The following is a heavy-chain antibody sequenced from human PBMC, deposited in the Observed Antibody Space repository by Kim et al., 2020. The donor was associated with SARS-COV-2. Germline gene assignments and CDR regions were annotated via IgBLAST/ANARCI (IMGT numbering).Heavy chain of an antibody. Sequence: GDSTYYADSVKGRFATSRDNFKNMLYLEMNSLRAEDTAIYYCAQDESSGVWGQGTLVTVSS. V-gene: IGHV3-23*01. CDR3: AQDESSGV. J-gene: IGHJ4*02. D-gene: IGHD3-22*01. CDR2: GDST.